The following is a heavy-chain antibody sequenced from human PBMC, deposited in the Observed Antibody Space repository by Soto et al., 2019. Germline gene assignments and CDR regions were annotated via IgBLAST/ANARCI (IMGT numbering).Heavy chain of an antibody. V-gene: IGHV3-53*01. CDR3: AREGEMTTVYFDY. CDR1: GFTVSNNY. D-gene: IGHD4-4*01. Sequence: EVQLVESGGGLIQPGGSLRLSCAASGFTVSNNYMSWVRQAPGKGLEWVSIIYSGGSTYYADSVKGRFTISRDNSKNTLYLQMNSLRAEDTAVYYCAREGEMTTVYFDYWGQGTLVTVSS. J-gene: IGHJ4*02. CDR2: IYSGGST.